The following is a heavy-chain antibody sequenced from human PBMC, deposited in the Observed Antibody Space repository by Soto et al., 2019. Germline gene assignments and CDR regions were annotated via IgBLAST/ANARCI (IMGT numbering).Heavy chain of an antibody. CDR3: ATDLRDPPDDYVWGSYRYTRGYYFDY. V-gene: IGHV1-24*01. J-gene: IGHJ4*02. CDR2: FDPEDGET. CDR1: GYTLTELS. Sequence: ASVKVSCKVSGYTLTELSMHWVRQAPGKGLEWMGGFDPEDGETIYAQKFQGRVTMTEDTSTDTAYMELSSLRSEDTAVYYCATDLRDPPDDYVWGSYRYTRGYYFDYWGQGTLVTVSS. D-gene: IGHD3-16*02.